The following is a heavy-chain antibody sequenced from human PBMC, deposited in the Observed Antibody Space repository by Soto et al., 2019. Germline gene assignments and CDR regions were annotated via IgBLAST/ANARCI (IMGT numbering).Heavy chain of an antibody. V-gene: IGHV3-23*01. CDR2: ITGSGGST. D-gene: IGHD4-17*01. J-gene: IGHJ4*02. CDR1: GFTFSTYA. CDR3: AKDRYGDYGGIDY. Sequence: GGSLRLSCAASGFTFSTYAMIWVRRLPGKGLEWVSVITGSGGSTYYADSVKGRFTISRDTSKNTLFLQMNSLRAEDTAVYYCAKDRYGDYGGIDYWGQGTMVTVSS.